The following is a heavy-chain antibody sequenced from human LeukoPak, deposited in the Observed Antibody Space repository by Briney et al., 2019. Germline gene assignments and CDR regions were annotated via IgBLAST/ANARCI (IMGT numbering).Heavy chain of an antibody. CDR1: GGSISSYY. CDR2: IYYSGST. V-gene: IGHV4-59*01. D-gene: IGHD3-10*01. CDR3: AGSRVTMVRGVIITSPYYYGMDV. Sequence: SETLSLTCTASGGSISSYYWSWIRQPPGKGLEWIWYIYYSGSTNYNPSLKSRVTISVDTSKNQFSLKLSSVTAADTAVYYCAGSRVTMVRGVIITSPYYYGMDVWGKGTTVTVFS. J-gene: IGHJ6*04.